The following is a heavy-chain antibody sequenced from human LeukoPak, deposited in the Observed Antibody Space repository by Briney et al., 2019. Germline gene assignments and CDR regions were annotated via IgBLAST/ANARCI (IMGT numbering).Heavy chain of an antibody. D-gene: IGHD3-3*01. CDR2: INPNSGGT. V-gene: IGHV1-2*04. Sequence: ASVTVSCKASGYTFTNYDINWVRLAAGQGLEWMGWINPNSGGTNYAQKFQGWVAMTRDTSISTAYMELSRLRSDDTAVYYCARGPGYYDFWSGYGGYGMDVWGQGTTVTVSS. CDR1: GYTFTNYD. J-gene: IGHJ6*02. CDR3: ARGPGYYDFWSGYGGYGMDV.